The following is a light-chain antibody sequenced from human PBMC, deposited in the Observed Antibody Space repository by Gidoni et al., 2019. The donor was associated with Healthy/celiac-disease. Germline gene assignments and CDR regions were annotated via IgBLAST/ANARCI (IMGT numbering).Light chain of an antibody. CDR2: DAS. CDR3: QQRSNWPT. Sequence: EIVLTQSPATLSLSPGERATLSCRASQSVSSYLAWYQQKPGQAPRLLIYDASNRATGIPARFRGSGSGTDFTLTISSLEPEDFAVYYCQQRSNWPTCGPGTKVDIK. CDR1: QSVSSY. V-gene: IGKV3-11*01. J-gene: IGKJ3*01.